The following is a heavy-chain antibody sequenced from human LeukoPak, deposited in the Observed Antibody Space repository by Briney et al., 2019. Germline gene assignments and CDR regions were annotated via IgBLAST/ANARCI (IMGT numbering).Heavy chain of an antibody. CDR2: IYYSGST. Sequence: SETLSLTCTVSGGSISSYYWSWIRQPPGKGLEWIGYIYYSGSTNYNPSLKSRVTISVDTSKNQFSLKLSSVTAADTAVYYCARRPIALPSYFDYWGQGTLVTVSS. CDR3: ARRPIALPSYFDY. J-gene: IGHJ4*02. V-gene: IGHV4-59*01. CDR1: GGSISSYY. D-gene: IGHD6-13*01.